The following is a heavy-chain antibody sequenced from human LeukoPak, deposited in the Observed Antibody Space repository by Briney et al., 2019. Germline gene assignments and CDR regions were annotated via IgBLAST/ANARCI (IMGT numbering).Heavy chain of an antibody. CDR2: ITTSDGNT. J-gene: IGHJ3*02. V-gene: IGHV3-23*01. CDR1: GFTFSSYT. Sequence: PGGSLRLSCAASGFTFSSYTMSWVRQAPGKGLEWVSTITTSDGNTYYADSVKGRFTISRDNSKNIVYLQMNSLRAEDTAVYYCARVSGGDGYKDDVFDIWGQGTMVTVSS. D-gene: IGHD2-21*02. CDR3: ARVSGGDGYKDDVFDI.